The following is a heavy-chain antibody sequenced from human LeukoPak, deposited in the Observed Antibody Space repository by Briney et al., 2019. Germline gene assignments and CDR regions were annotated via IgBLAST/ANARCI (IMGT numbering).Heavy chain of an antibody. Sequence: ASVKVSCKASGYRFTSYDLNWVRQAPGQGLEWMGWINPNSGGTNYAQKFQGRVTMTRDTSISTAYMELSRLRSDDTAVYYCARAGETDYGDYVHWFHYMDVWGKGTTVTISS. J-gene: IGHJ6*03. CDR3: ARAGETDYGDYVHWFHYMDV. D-gene: IGHD4-17*01. CDR2: INPNSGGT. CDR1: GYRFTSYD. V-gene: IGHV1-2*02.